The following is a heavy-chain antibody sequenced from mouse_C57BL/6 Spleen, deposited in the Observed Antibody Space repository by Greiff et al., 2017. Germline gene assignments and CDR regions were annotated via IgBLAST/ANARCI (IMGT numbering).Heavy chain of an antibody. CDR1: GYTFTSYW. CDR3: ARRSYGYRAMDY. Sequence: QVQLQQPGAELVKPGASVKMSCKASGYTFTSYWITWVKQRPGQGLEWIGDIYPGSGSTNYNEKFKSKATLTVDTSSSTAYMQLSSLTSEDSAVYYCARRSYGYRAMDYWGQGTSLTVSS. V-gene: IGHV1-55*01. J-gene: IGHJ4*01. CDR2: IYPGSGST. D-gene: IGHD2-2*01.